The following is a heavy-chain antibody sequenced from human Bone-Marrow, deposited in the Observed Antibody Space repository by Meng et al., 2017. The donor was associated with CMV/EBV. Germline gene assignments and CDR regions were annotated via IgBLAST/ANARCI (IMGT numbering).Heavy chain of an antibody. V-gene: IGHV5-51*01. CDR1: GYSFTSYW. Sequence: GESLKISCKGSGYSFTSYWICWVRQMPGKGLEWMGIIYPGDSDTRYNPSFQGQVTISADKSSSTAYLQWSRLKASDTAMYYCARRADSYDWFDPWGQGTLVTVSS. J-gene: IGHJ5*02. CDR2: IYPGDSDT. CDR3: ARRADSYDWFDP. D-gene: IGHD2-21*01.